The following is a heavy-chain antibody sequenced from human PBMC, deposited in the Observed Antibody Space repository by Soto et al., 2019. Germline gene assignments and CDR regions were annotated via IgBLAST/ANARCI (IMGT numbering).Heavy chain of an antibody. V-gene: IGHV3-30*03. CDR2: ISLDGRNT. CDR3: VRRWMVPSYYFDY. D-gene: IGHD5-12*01. CDR1: GFTFNNYG. Sequence: GGSLRLSCAASGFTFNNYGMHWVRQAPGKGLEWVVVISLDGRNTDYLDSVKGRFTISRDNSKNTLYLEMTSLRAEDTAVYHCVRRWMVPSYYFDYWGQGSLVTVSS. J-gene: IGHJ4*02.